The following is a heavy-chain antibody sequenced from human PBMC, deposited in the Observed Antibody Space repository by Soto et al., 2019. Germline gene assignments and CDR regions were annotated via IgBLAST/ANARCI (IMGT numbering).Heavy chain of an antibody. D-gene: IGHD3-3*01. V-gene: IGHV3-23*01. CDR1: GFTFSSYA. J-gene: IGHJ5*02. Sequence: GGSLRLSCAASGFTFSSYAVSWVRQAPGKGLEWVSSISGSGERTYYADSVKGRFTISRDSSQNTLYLQLNSLRAEDTALYYCAKDPLYYDFWGGPGGWFDPWGQGTLVTVSS. CDR3: AKDPLYYDFWGGPGGWFDP. CDR2: ISGSGERT.